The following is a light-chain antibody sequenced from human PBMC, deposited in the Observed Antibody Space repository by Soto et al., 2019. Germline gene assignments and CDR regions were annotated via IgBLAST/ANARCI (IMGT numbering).Light chain of an antibody. CDR2: GAS. Sequence: ESMLTQSPGTLSLSPGERATLSCRASQSVSTRYLAWYQQKPGQAPRLLIYGASIRAAGITDRFSGSGSGTDFTLTISRLEPEDFAVYYCHQFRSSPLAFTFGQGTKLEI. V-gene: IGKV3-20*01. J-gene: IGKJ2*01. CDR3: HQFRSSPLAFT. CDR1: QSVSTRY.